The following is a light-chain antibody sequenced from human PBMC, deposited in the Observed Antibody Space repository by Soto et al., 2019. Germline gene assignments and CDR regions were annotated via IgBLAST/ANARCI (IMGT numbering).Light chain of an antibody. V-gene: IGKV3-15*01. J-gene: IGKJ5*01. Sequence: EIVMTQSPATLSVSPGERATLSCRASQSVSSDLAWYQQKPGQVPKLLIYGASTRATGIPARFSGSGSGTEFTLTISSLQSEDFAVYYCQQYNNWPITFGQGTRLEMK. CDR3: QQYNNWPIT. CDR2: GAS. CDR1: QSVSSD.